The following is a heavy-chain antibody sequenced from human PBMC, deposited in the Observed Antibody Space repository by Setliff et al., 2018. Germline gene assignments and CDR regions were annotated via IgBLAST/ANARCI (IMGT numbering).Heavy chain of an antibody. J-gene: IGHJ6*02. CDR2: IRDRGNT. Sequence: SETLSLTCSVAGGSVSRTVYYWGWVRQSPGKGPEWVASIRDRGNTAYNPSLRSRLTISIDTSENQFSMKLISVTAADTAVYYCASSVDYYDRSGYPYAMDVWGQGTTVTVSS. CDR3: ASSVDYYDRSGYPYAMDV. D-gene: IGHD3-22*01. CDR1: GGSVSRTVYY. V-gene: IGHV4-39*07.